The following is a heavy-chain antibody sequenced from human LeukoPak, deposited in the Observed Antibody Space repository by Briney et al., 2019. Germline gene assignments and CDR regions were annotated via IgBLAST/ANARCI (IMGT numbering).Heavy chain of an antibody. CDR1: GGSISSYY. V-gene: IGHV4-59*08. CDR2: IYYSGRT. D-gene: IGHD3-22*01. Sequence: PSETLSLTCTVSGGSISSYYWSWIRQPPGKGLEWIGYIYYSGRTKYNPSLKSRVTISVDTSKNHFSLRLSSVTAADTAVYYCARRGYYDSGGYYGYWGQGTLVTVSS. CDR3: ARRGYYDSGGYYGY. J-gene: IGHJ4*02.